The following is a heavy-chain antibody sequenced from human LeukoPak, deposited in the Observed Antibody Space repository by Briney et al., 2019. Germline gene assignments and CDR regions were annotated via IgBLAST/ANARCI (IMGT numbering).Heavy chain of an antibody. CDR3: AKDVQSHSGYEYDY. CDR1: GFIFSNYA. J-gene: IGHJ4*02. D-gene: IGHD5-12*01. CDR2: LSNSGSSI. Sequence: GGSLRLSCAASGFIFSNYAMSWVRQAPGKGPEWVSGLSNSGSSIYYADSVQGRFTLSRDNSKNTLHLQMHSLRADDTATYYCAKDVQSHSGYEYDYWGQGTLVTVSS. V-gene: IGHV3-23*01.